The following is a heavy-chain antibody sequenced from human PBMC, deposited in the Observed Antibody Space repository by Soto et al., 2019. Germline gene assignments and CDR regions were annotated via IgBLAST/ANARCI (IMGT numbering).Heavy chain of an antibody. Sequence: SETLSLTCTVSGGSISSGDYYWSWIRQPPGKGLEWIGYIYYSGSTYYNPSLKSRVTISVDTSKNQISLKLSSVTAADTAVYYCARDRNIVVVPAAIWKYGMDVWGQGTTVTVSS. D-gene: IGHD2-2*01. J-gene: IGHJ6*02. CDR3: ARDRNIVVVPAAIWKYGMDV. V-gene: IGHV4-30-4*01. CDR1: GGSISSGDYY. CDR2: IYYSGST.